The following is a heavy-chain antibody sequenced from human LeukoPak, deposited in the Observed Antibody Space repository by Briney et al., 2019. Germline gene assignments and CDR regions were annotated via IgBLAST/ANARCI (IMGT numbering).Heavy chain of an antibody. Sequence: PGGSLRLSCAASGFTFDDYGMSWVRQAPGKGLEWVSGINWNGGSTGYEDAVKGRCTISRDNAKNTLYLQMNMLRAENTASSYCARGYAFGSGQGYFDFWGKGTMVTVSS. CDR2: INWNGGST. D-gene: IGHD3-3*01. V-gene: IGHV3-20*04. CDR3: ARGYAFGSGQGYFDF. CDR1: GFTFDDYG. J-gene: IGHJ4*02.